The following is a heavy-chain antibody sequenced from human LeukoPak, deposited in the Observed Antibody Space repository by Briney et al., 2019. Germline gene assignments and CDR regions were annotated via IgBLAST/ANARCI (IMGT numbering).Heavy chain of an antibody. CDR1: GDSISSSSYY. J-gene: IGHJ4*02. D-gene: IGHD1-26*01. CDR2: TFYSGNT. CDR3: AREEMPGKFDY. Sequence: PSETLSLTCTVSGDSISSSSYYWEWIRQTPGKGLEWIGSTFYSGNTNYNPSLKSRVAISLDKSSNQFSLRLTSVTAADTAMYFCAREEMPGKFDYWGQGILVTVSS. V-gene: IGHV4-39*07.